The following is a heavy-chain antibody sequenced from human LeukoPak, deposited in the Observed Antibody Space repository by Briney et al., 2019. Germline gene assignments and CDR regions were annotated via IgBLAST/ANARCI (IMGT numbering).Heavy chain of an antibody. CDR2: INAGNDST. D-gene: IGHD2-15*01. Sequence: GASVKVSCKASGYTFTSYAMHWVRQAPGQRLEWMGWINAGNDSTKYSQKFQGRVTITRDTSASTAYMELSSLRSEDTAVYYCARDLGYCTGGTCYPNWFDPWGQGTLVTVSS. V-gene: IGHV1-3*01. CDR3: ARDLGYCTGGTCYPNWFDP. J-gene: IGHJ5*02. CDR1: GYTFTSYA.